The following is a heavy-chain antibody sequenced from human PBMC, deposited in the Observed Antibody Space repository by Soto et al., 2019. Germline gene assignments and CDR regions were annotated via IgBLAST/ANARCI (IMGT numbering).Heavy chain of an antibody. J-gene: IGHJ4*01. Sequence: KGACKSSGYGLSVDLGSWVIMATGQGLEWMGWMNPNSGNTGYAQKFQGRVTMTRNTFISTSYMELSSLRSEDTALYYCARAPSRYSGNFPIWGHPPLVTVSS. CDR1: GYGLSVDL. CDR3: ARAPSRYSGNFPI. CDR2: MNPNSGNT. D-gene: IGHD1-26*01. V-gene: IGHV1-8*01.